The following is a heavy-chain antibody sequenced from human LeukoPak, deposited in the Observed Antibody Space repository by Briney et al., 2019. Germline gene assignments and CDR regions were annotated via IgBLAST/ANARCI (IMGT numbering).Heavy chain of an antibody. J-gene: IGHJ4*02. CDR1: GLTLSNYW. CDR2: INMDGSST. Sequence: GGSLRLSCAASGLTLSNYWMHWVRQVPGKGLVWVSRINMDGSSTNYADFVKGRFMISRDNPKNTLYLQMNSLRVGDTAVYYCATSLVGATVYWGQGTLVTVSS. CDR3: ATSLVGATVY. D-gene: IGHD2-15*01. V-gene: IGHV3-74*01.